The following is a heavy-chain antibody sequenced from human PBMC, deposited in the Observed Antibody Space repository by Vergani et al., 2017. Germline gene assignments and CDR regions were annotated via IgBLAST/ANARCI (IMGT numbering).Heavy chain of an antibody. V-gene: IGHV4-34*01. J-gene: IGHJ6*02. CDR2: INHSGST. D-gene: IGHD3-3*01. Sequence: QVQLQQWGAGLLKPSETLSLTCAVYGGSFSGYYWRWIRPPPGKGREWIWEINHSGSTNYKPSLQCRVTIAVNTSKNQFSLKLSSVSAADTAVYYCARGTYCDFASGYFHYYYGMDVWGQGTTVTVSS. CDR3: ARGTYCDFASGYFHYYYGMDV. CDR1: GGSFSGYY.